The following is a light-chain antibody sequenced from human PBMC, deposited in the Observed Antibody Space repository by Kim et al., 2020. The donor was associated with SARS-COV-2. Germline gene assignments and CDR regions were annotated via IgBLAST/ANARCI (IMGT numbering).Light chain of an antibody. CDR2: WAS. V-gene: IGKV4-1*01. CDR3: QQYYSTPPT. CDR1: QSLLYSSDNKTY. Sequence: DIVMTQSPDSLAVSLGERATINCRSSQSLLYSSDNKTYLAWYQQQSGQPPKLLIHWASTRESGVPDRFSGSGSVTEFTLSISNLQPEDVALYSCQQYYSTPPTFGQGTRLEIK. J-gene: IGKJ5*01.